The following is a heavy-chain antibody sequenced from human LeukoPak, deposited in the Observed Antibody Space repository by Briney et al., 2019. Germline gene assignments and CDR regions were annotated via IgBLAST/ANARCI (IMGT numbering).Heavy chain of an antibody. CDR1: GFTFSNAW. CDR2: IKQDGSEK. D-gene: IGHD4-17*01. J-gene: IGHJ4*02. V-gene: IGHV3-7*01. CDR3: ARDIYGDLDY. Sequence: GGSLRLSCAASGFTFSNAWMTWVRQAPGKGLEWVANIKQDGSEKYYVDSVKGRFTISRDNAKNSLYLQMNSLRAEDTAVYYCARDIYGDLDYWGQGTLVTVSS.